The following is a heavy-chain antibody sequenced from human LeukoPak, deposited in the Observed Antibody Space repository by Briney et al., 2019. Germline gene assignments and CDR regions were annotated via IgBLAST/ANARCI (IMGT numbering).Heavy chain of an antibody. V-gene: IGHV1-8*03. CDR3: ARGRHRDFWSGWPHMDV. J-gene: IGHJ6*03. CDR2: MNPNSGNT. CDR1: GYTFTSYD. Sequence: ASVKVSCKASGYTFTSYDINWVRQATGQGLEWMGWMNPNSGNTGYAQKFQGRVTITRNTSISTAYMELSSLRSEDTAVYYCARGRHRDFWSGWPHMDVWGKGTTVTVSS. D-gene: IGHD3-3*01.